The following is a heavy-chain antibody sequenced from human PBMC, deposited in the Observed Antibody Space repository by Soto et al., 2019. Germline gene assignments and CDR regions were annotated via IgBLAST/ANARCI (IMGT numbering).Heavy chain of an antibody. CDR2: IYYSGST. CDR3: ATSHYDFWSGLSWFDP. J-gene: IGHJ5*02. D-gene: IGHD3-3*01. CDR1: GGSISSSSYY. V-gene: IGHV4-39*01. Sequence: SETLSLTCTVSGGSISSSSYYWGWIRQPPGKGLEWIGSIYYSGSTYYNPSLKSRVTISVDTSKNQFSLKLSSVTAADTAVYYCATSHYDFWSGLSWFDPWGQGTLVTVSS.